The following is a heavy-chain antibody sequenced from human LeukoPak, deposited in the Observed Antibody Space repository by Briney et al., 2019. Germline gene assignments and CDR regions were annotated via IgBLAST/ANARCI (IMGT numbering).Heavy chain of an antibody. D-gene: IGHD3-9*01. J-gene: IGHJ4*02. V-gene: IGHV3-9*01. CDR1: GFTFDDYA. Sequence: GGSLRLSCAASGFTFDDYAMHWVRQAPGKGLEWVSGISWNSGSIGYADSVKGRFTISRDNAKNSLYLQMNSLRAEDTALYYCAKANYDILTGIPAYWGQGTLATVSS. CDR3: AKANYDILTGIPAY. CDR2: ISWNSGSI.